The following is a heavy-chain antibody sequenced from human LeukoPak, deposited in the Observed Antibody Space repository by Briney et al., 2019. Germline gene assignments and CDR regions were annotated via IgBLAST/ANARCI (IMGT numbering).Heavy chain of an antibody. CDR1: GFTFSNYG. Sequence: PGGSLRLSCAASGFTFSNYGIHWVRQAPGKGLEWVAVIWSDGTNKYYADSVRGRFTISRDNSKNTLYLQMNSLRAEDTAVYYCARDQGYGGYDYCDYWGLGTLVTVSS. D-gene: IGHD5-12*01. J-gene: IGHJ4*02. V-gene: IGHV3-33*01. CDR2: IWSDGTNK. CDR3: ARDQGYGGYDYCDY.